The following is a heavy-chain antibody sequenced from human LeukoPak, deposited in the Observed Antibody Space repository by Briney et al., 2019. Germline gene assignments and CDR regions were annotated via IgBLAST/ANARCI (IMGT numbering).Heavy chain of an antibody. CDR2: IYHSGST. J-gene: IGHJ3*02. CDR3: ARASHYSDAFDI. Sequence: SQTLSLTCAVSGGSTSSGGYSWSWIRQPPGKGLEWIGYIYHSGSTYYNPSLKSRVTISVDRSKNQFSLKLSSVTAADTAVYYCARASHYSDAFDIWGQGTMVTVSS. V-gene: IGHV4-30-2*01. D-gene: IGHD4-4*01. CDR1: GGSTSSGGYS.